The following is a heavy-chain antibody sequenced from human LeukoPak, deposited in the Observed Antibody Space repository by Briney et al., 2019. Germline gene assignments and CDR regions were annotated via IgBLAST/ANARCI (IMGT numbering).Heavy chain of an antibody. Sequence: KPSETLSLTCGVYSGSLSDKYWSWIRQPPGKGLEWIGEINPSGRTNYNPSLKSRVTMSIDTPKDQFSLKLCSVTAADTAVYYCARLSGYHFDYWGQGALVTVSS. J-gene: IGHJ4*02. D-gene: IGHD5-12*01. V-gene: IGHV4-34*01. CDR3: ARLSGYHFDY. CDR2: INPSGRT. CDR1: SGSLSDKY.